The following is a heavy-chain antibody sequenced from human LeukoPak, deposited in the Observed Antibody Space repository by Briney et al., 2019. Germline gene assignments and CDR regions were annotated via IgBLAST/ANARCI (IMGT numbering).Heavy chain of an antibody. Sequence: SETLSLNCTVSGYFIKTGSYWGWIRQPPGKGLEWIGSIYQSGSTDYNPSLRSRVTISVDTSNNQFSLRLSAVTAADTAVYFCARVERTGYCSSGSCQWKQNWFDPWGQGTLVTVSS. J-gene: IGHJ5*02. V-gene: IGHV4-38-2*02. CDR2: IYQSGST. CDR3: ARVERTGYCSSGSCQWKQNWFDP. D-gene: IGHD2-15*01. CDR1: GYFIKTGSY.